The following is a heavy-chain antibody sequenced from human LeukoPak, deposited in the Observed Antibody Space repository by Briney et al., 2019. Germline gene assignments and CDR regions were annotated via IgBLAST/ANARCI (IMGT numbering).Heavy chain of an antibody. CDR1: GFTFSSYA. CDR2: ISGSGGST. J-gene: IGHJ4*02. V-gene: IGHV3-23*01. CDR3: AKTYYYDSSGYYDY. Sequence: GGSLRLSCAASGFTFSSYAMSWVRQAPGKGLEWVSAISGSGGSTYYADSVKGRFTISRDNSKNTLYLQMNSLRAEDTAVYYCAKTYYYDSSGYYDYWGQGTLVTVSS. D-gene: IGHD3-22*01.